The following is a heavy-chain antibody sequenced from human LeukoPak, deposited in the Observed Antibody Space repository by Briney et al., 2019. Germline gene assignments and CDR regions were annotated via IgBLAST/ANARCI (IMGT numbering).Heavy chain of an antibody. CDR2: NYHSGST. J-gene: IGHJ6*02. Sequence: SGTLPLTCVVSGVSNSSCNWWSWVRQPPGKGLEWIGGNYHSGSTNYNPSLKSRVTISVDTSKNQFSLRLGSVTAADTAVYYCTRQSEFYYNGMDVWGQGTTVTVSS. V-gene: IGHV4-4*02. CDR3: TRQSEFYYNGMDV. CDR1: GVSNSSCNW. D-gene: IGHD3-10*01.